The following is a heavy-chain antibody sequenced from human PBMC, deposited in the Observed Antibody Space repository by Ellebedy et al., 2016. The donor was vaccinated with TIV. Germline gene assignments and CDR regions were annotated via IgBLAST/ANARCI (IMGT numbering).Heavy chain of an antibody. Sequence: GGSLRLSCAASGFTFSSYWMSWVRQVPGKGPVWVSRINNHGTVTNYADFVKGRFTISRDNAKNTLYLQMNSLRAEDTAVYYCATDHYWGQGTLVTVSS. CDR1: GFTFSSYW. CDR3: ATDHY. J-gene: IGHJ4*02. V-gene: IGHV3-74*01. CDR2: INNHGTVT.